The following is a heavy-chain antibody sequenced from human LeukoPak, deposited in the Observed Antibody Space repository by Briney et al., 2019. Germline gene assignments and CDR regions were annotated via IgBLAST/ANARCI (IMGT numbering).Heavy chain of an antibody. CDR1: GGSLSGYY. V-gene: IGHV4-34*01. Sequence: SETLSLTCAVYGGSLSGYYWSWIRQPPGKGLEWIGEINHSGSTNYNPSLKSRVTISVDTSKNQFSLKLSSVTAADTAVYYCARWDPYSSSPEAYYYYYYYMDVWGKGTTVTVSS. CDR3: ARWDPYSSSPEAYYYYYYYMDV. CDR2: INHSGST. J-gene: IGHJ6*03. D-gene: IGHD6-6*01.